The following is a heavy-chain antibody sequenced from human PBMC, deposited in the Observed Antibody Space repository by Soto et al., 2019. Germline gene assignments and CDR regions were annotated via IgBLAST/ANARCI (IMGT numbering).Heavy chain of an antibody. D-gene: IGHD4-17*01. CDR3: AREKPSTVTTVAFDI. J-gene: IGHJ3*02. CDR2: ISAYNGNT. V-gene: IGHV1-18*01. Sequence: ASVKVSCKASGYTFTSYGISWVRQAPGQGLEWMGWISAYNGNTNYAPKLQGRVTMNTDTCTSTAYMELRSLRSDDTAVYYCAREKPSTVTTVAFDIWGQGTMVTVSS. CDR1: GYTFTSYG.